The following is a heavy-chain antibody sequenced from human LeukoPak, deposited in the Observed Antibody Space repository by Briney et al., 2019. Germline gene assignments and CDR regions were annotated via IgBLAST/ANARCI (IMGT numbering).Heavy chain of an antibody. CDR2: IRYDGSNK. Sequence: GGSLRLSCAASGFIFSSYGMHWVRQAPGKGLEWVAFIRYDGSNKYYADSVKGRFTISRDNSKNTLYLQMNSLRAEDTAVYYCAKVDFYDTSGYYGPTFLDYWGQGTLVTVSS. D-gene: IGHD3-22*01. CDR3: AKVDFYDTSGYYGPTFLDY. V-gene: IGHV3-30*02. J-gene: IGHJ4*02. CDR1: GFIFSSYG.